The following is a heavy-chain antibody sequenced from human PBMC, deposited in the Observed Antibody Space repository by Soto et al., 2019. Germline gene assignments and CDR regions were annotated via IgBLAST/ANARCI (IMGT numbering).Heavy chain of an antibody. J-gene: IGHJ6*02. Sequence: QVQLVESGGGEVQPGRSLTISCAASGFTFSTYGMHWVRQTPGKGLEWVAVISYDGTNKFYSDSVKGRFTISRDNFKNTLTLQMNSLRADDTAVYSCAKDLHSYGDNDYYFYGMDVWGLGTRVTVSS. CDR3: AKDLHSYGDNDYYFYGMDV. D-gene: IGHD2-21*02. CDR2: ISYDGTNK. CDR1: GFTFSTYG. V-gene: IGHV3-30*18.